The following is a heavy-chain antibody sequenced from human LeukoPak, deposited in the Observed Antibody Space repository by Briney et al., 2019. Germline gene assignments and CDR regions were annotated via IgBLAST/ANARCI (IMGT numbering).Heavy chain of an antibody. Sequence: ASVKVSCKASGYTFTSYGISWVRQAPGQGLEWMGWISAYNGNTNYAQKLQGRVTMTTDTSTSTAYMELRSLRSDDTAVYYCARGPMVRGDIITGYYFDYWGQGTLVTVSS. J-gene: IGHJ4*02. V-gene: IGHV1-18*01. D-gene: IGHD3-10*01. CDR3: ARGPMVRGDIITGYYFDY. CDR2: ISAYNGNT. CDR1: GYTFTSYG.